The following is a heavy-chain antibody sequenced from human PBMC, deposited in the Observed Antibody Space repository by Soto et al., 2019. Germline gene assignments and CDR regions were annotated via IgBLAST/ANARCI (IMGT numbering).Heavy chain of an antibody. CDR2: ISGSGGST. D-gene: IGHD2-15*01. CDR1: GFTFSNYA. V-gene: IGHV3-23*01. J-gene: IGHJ4*02. CDR3: APPTDIVVVVAATDFDY. Sequence: GGSLRLSCAASGFTFSNYAMSWVRQAPGKGLEWVSAISGSGGSTYYADSVKGRFTISRDNSKNTLYLQMNSLRAEDTAVYYCAPPTDIVVVVAATDFDYWGQGTLVTVSS.